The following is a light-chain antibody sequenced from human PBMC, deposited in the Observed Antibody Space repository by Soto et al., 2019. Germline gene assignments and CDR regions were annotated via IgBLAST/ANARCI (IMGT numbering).Light chain of an antibody. J-gene: IGLJ1*01. CDR3: CSYADSSTFV. CDR1: SSDVGNYNL. V-gene: IGLV2-23*01. CDR2: AGS. Sequence: QSALTQPASVSGSPGQPITISCTGTSSDVGNYNLVSWYQQQSGKAPKLLIYAGSKRPSGVSNRFSGSKSGNTAFLTISGLQAEDEADYYCCSYADSSTFVFGAGTKLTVL.